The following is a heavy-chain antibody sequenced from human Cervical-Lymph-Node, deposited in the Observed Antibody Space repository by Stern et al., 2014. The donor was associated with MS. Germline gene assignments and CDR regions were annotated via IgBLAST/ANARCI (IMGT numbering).Heavy chain of an antibody. Sequence: QVQLEESGPGLEKPSQTLSLTCNASGGSISSGGYYWRWIRQQPGKGLEGIGYIYYSVSTYYNPSLKSRVTISVDTSKNQFSLMLSSVTAADTAVYYCARVDSSSWDFDYWGQGTLVTVSS. CDR2: IYYSVST. D-gene: IGHD6-13*01. CDR3: ARVDSSSWDFDY. V-gene: IGHV4-31*03. J-gene: IGHJ4*02. CDR1: GGSISSGGYY.